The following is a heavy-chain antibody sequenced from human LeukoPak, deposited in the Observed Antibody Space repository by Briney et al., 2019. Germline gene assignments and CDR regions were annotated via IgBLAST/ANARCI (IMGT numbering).Heavy chain of an antibody. J-gene: IGHJ4*02. V-gene: IGHV4-59*01. D-gene: IGHD6-19*01. Sequence: SETLSLTCTVSGGSIGSYYWNWIRQALGKGLEWIGYIHYSGSTNHDSSLKSRVTISVDTSKNQYSLKLSSVTAADTAVYYCARDGVAGGFDYWGQGTLVTVSS. CDR2: IHYSGST. CDR1: GGSIGSYY. CDR3: ARDGVAGGFDY.